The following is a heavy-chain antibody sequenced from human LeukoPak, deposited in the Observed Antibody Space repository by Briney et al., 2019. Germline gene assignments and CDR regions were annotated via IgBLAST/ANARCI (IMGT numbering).Heavy chain of an antibody. Sequence: SSETLSLTSTVSGGSISSYYWSWIRQPAGKGLEWIGRIYTSGSTNYNPSLNSRVTMSIDTSKNQFSLKLSSVTAATTAVYYCARVPPDYNDLHDALDLWGQGTVVTVSS. V-gene: IGHV4-4*07. CDR3: ARVPPDYNDLHDALDL. J-gene: IGHJ3*01. D-gene: IGHD4-17*01. CDR2: IYTSGST. CDR1: GGSISSYY.